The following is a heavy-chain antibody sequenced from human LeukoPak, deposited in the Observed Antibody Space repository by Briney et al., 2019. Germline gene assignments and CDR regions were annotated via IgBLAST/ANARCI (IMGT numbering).Heavy chain of an antibody. CDR3: ARRIRDDSSGYYPAFVDY. V-gene: IGHV3-33*01. Sequence: GGSLRLSCAASGFTFSSYGMHWVRQAPGKGLEWVAVIWYDGSNKYYAGSVKGRFTISRDNSKNTLYLQMNSLRAEDTAVYYCARRIRDDSSGYYPAFVDYWGQGTLVTVSS. D-gene: IGHD3-22*01. CDR2: IWYDGSNK. CDR1: GFTFSSYG. J-gene: IGHJ4*02.